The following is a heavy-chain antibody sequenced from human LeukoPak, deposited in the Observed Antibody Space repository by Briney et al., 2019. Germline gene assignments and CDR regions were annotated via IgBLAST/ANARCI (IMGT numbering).Heavy chain of an antibody. V-gene: IGHV3-15*01. J-gene: IGHJ4*02. CDR3: TTDPQRTGIPYCSGGSCYSGFPDY. CDR1: AFTFSNAW. D-gene: IGHD2-15*01. Sequence: AESLRLSCAASAFTFSNAWMGWVRQAPGKGREWVGRTKSKTDGGTTDYAAPVKGRFTISRDDSKNTLYLQMNSLKTEDTAVYYCTTDPQRTGIPYCSGGSCYSGFPDYWGQGTLVTVSS. CDR2: TKSKTDGGTT.